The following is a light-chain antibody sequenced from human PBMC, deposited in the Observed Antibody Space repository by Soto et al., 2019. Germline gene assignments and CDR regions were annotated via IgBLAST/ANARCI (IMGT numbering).Light chain of an antibody. V-gene: IGKV3-11*01. CDR3: QHRSNWPPMYT. J-gene: IGKJ2*01. CDR2: DTS. CDR1: QSVGVF. Sequence: EIVLTQSPATLSLSPGERATLSCRASQSVGVFLAWYQQKSGQAPRLLIYDTSKRATGIPARFSGSGSGTDFTLTISSLEPEDFAIYHCQHRSNWPPMYTFGQGTKVDIK.